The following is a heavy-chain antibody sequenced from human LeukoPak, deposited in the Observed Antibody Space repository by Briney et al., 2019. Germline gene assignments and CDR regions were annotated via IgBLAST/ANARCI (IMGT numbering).Heavy chain of an antibody. J-gene: IGHJ3*02. Sequence: GGSLRLSCAASGFTFSSYGMHWVRQAPGKGLEWVAVIWYDGSNKYYADSVKGRFTISRDNSKNTLYLQMNGLRAEDTAVYYCAKGPLIVGAPYDAFDIWGQGTMVTVSS. CDR2: IWYDGSNK. V-gene: IGHV3-30*02. CDR1: GFTFSSYG. CDR3: AKGPLIVGAPYDAFDI. D-gene: IGHD1-26*01.